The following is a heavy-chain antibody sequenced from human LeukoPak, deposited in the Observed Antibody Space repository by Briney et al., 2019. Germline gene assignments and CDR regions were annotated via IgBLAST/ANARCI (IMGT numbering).Heavy chain of an antibody. CDR3: ARANSGYDPVYYFGLDV. CDR2: INPNSGGT. CDR1: GYTFTGYY. Sequence: ASVKVSCKASGYTFTGYYMHWARQAPGQGLEWMGWINPNSGGTNYAQKFRGRVTMTRDTSISTGYMDLSRLKSDDTAVYYCARANSGYDPVYYFGLDVWGQGTTVTVSS. V-gene: IGHV1-2*02. J-gene: IGHJ6*02. D-gene: IGHD5-12*01.